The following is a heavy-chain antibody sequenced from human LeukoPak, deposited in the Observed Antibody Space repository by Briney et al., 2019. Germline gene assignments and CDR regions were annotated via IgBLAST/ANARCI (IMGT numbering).Heavy chain of an antibody. J-gene: IGHJ5*02. CDR2: ISGSGGST. D-gene: IGHD4-23*01. CDR3: AKGRWNWFDP. CDR1: GFTFSSYA. V-gene: IGHV3-23*01. Sequence: PGGSLSFSCAAPGFTFSSYAMSWVRQAPGKGLEWVSAISGSGGSTYYADSVKGRFTISRDNSKNTLYLQMNSLRAEDTAVYYCAKGRWNWFDPWGQGTLVTVSS.